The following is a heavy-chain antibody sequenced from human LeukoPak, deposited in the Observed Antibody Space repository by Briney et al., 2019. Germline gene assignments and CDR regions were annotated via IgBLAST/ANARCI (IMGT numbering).Heavy chain of an antibody. CDR2: IYYSGST. Sequence: PPETLSLTCTVSGGSISSYYWGWIRQPPGKGLEWIGSIYYSGSTYYNPSLKSRVTISVDTSKNQFSLKLSSVTAADTAVYYCARQLGYCSSTSCYADKVDYWGQGTLVTVSS. CDR1: GGSISSYY. J-gene: IGHJ4*02. D-gene: IGHD2-2*01. V-gene: IGHV4-39*01. CDR3: ARQLGYCSSTSCYADKVDY.